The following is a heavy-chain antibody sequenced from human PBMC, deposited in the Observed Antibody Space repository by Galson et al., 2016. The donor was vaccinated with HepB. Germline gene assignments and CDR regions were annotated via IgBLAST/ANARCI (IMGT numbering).Heavy chain of an antibody. CDR1: GYTLTELS. D-gene: IGHD5-12*01. J-gene: IGHJ4*02. CDR3: AFGYDSSFLLDY. V-gene: IGHV1-24*01. CDR2: FDPEDDET. Sequence: SVKVSCKVSGYTLTELSMHWVRQAPGKGLEWMGGFDPEDDETIYAQKFQGRVTMTEDTSADTAYMELSSLKFEDTAVYYCAFGYDSSFLLDYWGQGTLVTVSS.